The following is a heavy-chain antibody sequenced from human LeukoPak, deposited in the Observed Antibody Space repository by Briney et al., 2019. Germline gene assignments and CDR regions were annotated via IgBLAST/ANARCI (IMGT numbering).Heavy chain of an antibody. CDR3: ARLRVRGYGYGPWEGPTWLDY. V-gene: IGHV4-34*01. CDR2: INHSGST. CDR1: GGSFSGYY. Sequence: SETLSLTCAVYGGSFSGYYWSWIRQPPGKGLEWIGEINHSGSTNYNPSLKSRVTISVDTSKNQFSLKLSSVTAADTAVYYCARLRVRGYGYGPWEGPTWLDYWGQGTLVTVSS. D-gene: IGHD5-18*01. J-gene: IGHJ4*02.